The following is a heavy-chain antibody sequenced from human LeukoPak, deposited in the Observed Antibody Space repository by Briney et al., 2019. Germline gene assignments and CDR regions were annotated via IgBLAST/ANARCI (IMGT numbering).Heavy chain of an antibody. Sequence: SETLSLTCAVYGGSFSGYYWSWIRQPPGKGLEWIGEINHSGTTNYNPSLKSRVTISVDTSKNQFSLKLSSVTAADTAVYYCARVIHCTNGVCYLHYYYYGMDVWGQGTTVTVSS. V-gene: IGHV4-34*01. CDR2: INHSGTT. D-gene: IGHD2-8*01. CDR1: GGSFSGYY. CDR3: ARVIHCTNGVCYLHYYYYGMDV. J-gene: IGHJ6*02.